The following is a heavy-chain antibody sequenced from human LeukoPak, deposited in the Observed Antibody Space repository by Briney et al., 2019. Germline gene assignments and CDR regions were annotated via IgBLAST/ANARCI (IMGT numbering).Heavy chain of an antibody. CDR3: AKLLSNSGRFLY. J-gene: IGHJ4*02. Sequence: GGSLRLSCAASGFTFSSYAMHWVRQAPGKGLEWVAVISYDGSNKYYADSVKGRFTISRDNSKNTLYLQMNSLRAEDTAVYYCAKLLSNSGRFLYWGQGTLVTVSS. D-gene: IGHD4-23*01. V-gene: IGHV3-30*04. CDR1: GFTFSSYA. CDR2: ISYDGSNK.